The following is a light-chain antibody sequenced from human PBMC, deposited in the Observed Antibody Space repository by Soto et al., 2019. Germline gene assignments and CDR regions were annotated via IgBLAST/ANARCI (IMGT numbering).Light chain of an antibody. CDR3: QQYNNWSWT. J-gene: IGKJ1*01. CDR1: QSISSN. Sequence: EIVMTQSPGTLSVSPGERATLSCRASQSISSNLAWYLQKVGQAPRLLIYGSSTRAPGISARFSGCGSGTEFTLTISSLQSEDFAIYDCQQYNNWSWTVGQGTKGDIK. V-gene: IGKV3-15*01. CDR2: GSS.